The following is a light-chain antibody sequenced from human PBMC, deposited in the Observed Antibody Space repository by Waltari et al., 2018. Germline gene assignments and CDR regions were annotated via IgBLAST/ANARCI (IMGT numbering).Light chain of an antibody. Sequence: HSALTRPLSVTGAPGQWLTFHCLGRMNDGGSFNLASWYQPHPGSAPKLIIYEVKYRPSGVSHRFSGSKSGNTASLTISDLQTEDEADYFCSSYRISMTLLFGGGTKVTVL. CDR1: MNDGGSFNL. J-gene: IGLJ2*01. V-gene: IGLV2-14*02. CDR2: EVK. CDR3: SSYRISMTLL.